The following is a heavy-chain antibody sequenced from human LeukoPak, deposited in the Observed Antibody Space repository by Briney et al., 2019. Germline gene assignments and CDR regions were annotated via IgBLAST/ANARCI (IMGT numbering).Heavy chain of an antibody. CDR1: GASIRTYY. CDR3: AREQAVAGSGFDY. V-gene: IGHV4-59*01. CDR2: IYCSGGT. Sequence: SETLSLTCNVSGASIRTYYWCWIRQPPGKGLEWVGHIYCSGGTRYNPSLKSRVTISVDTSKNQFSLKLNSVTAADTALYYCAREQAVAGSGFDYWGQGTLVTVSS. J-gene: IGHJ4*02. D-gene: IGHD6-19*01.